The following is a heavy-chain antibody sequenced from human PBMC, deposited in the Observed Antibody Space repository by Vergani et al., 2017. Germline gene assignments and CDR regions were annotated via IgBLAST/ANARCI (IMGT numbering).Heavy chain of an antibody. D-gene: IGHD5-18*01. J-gene: IGHJ4*02. Sequence: QVQLVQSGAEVKKPGASVKVSCKASGYTFTDYFMHWVRQAPGQGLEWMGWINPNSGGTNYAQKFQGRVTMTRDTSISTAYMALSNLRSDDTAVYYCARVVDSSTRYYFDYWGQGTLVTVSS. CDR3: ARVVDSSTRYYFDY. CDR1: GYTFTDYF. V-gene: IGHV1-2*02. CDR2: INPNSGGT.